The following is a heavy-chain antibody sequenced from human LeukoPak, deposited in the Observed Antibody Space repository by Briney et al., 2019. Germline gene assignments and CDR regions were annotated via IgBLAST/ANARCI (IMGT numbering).Heavy chain of an antibody. CDR3: ARGRYFDWLLSGRDWFDP. CDR2: INHSGST. D-gene: IGHD3-9*01. CDR1: GGSFSGYY. V-gene: IGHV4-34*01. J-gene: IGHJ5*02. Sequence: SETLSLTCAVYGGSFSGYYWSWIRQPPGKGLEWIGEINHSGSTNYNPSLKSRVTISVDTSKNQFPLKLSSVTAADTAVYYCARGRYFDWLLSGRDWFDPWGQGTLVTVSS.